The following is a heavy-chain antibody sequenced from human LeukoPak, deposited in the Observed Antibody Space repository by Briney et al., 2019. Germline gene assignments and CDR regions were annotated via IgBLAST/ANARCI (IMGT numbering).Heavy chain of an antibody. J-gene: IGHJ4*02. CDR3: AKESPPYDFWSGYYTRGYFDY. CDR1: GFTSDDYA. CDR2: ISWDGGST. V-gene: IGHV3-43D*04. D-gene: IGHD3-3*01. Sequence: VGSLRLSCAASGFTSDDYAMHWVRQAPGKGLEWVSLISWDGGSTYYADSVKGRFTISRDNSKNSLYLQMNSLRAEDTALYYCAKESPPYDFWSGYYTRGYFDYWGQGTLVTVSS.